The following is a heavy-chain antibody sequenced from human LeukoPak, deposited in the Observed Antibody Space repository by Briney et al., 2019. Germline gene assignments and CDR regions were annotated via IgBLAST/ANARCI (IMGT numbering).Heavy chain of an antibody. CDR2: IYSSGST. V-gene: IGHV4-61*02. CDR1: GCSISSGSYH. CDR3: AREIMVRGVITYYFDY. J-gene: IGHJ4*02. Sequence: SQTLSLTCIVSGCSISSGSYHWIRLPPPDGKGLEWIRCIYSSGSTYYNPSLKSRVTISVDTYKNQFSLKLSSVTAADTSVYYCAREIMVRGVITYYFDYWGQGTLVTVSS. D-gene: IGHD3-10*01.